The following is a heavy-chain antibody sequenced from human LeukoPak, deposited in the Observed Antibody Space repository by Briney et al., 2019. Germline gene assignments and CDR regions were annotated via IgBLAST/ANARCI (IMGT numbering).Heavy chain of an antibody. Sequence: SETLSLTCTVSGGSITSGSYYWSWIRQPAGKGLEWIGRIYTSGSTNYNPSLKSRVTISVDTPKNQFSLKLSSVTAADTAVYYCARGLWVGRSHYYYYMDVWGKGTTVTVSS. CDR3: ARGLWVGRSHYYYYMDV. CDR1: GGSITSGSYY. V-gene: IGHV4-61*02. D-gene: IGHD2-15*01. CDR2: IYTSGST. J-gene: IGHJ6*03.